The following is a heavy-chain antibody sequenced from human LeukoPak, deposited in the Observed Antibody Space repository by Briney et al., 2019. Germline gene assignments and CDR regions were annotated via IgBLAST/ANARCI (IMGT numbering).Heavy chain of an antibody. J-gene: IGHJ4*02. CDR2: IYNPGST. V-gene: IGHV3-53*01. Sequence: GGSLRLSCAASGFSFSDYYMSWIRQAPGQGLEWVSVIYNPGSTFYADPVKGRFTISRDNAKNTLYLQMNSLGAEDTAVYYCARGTWDYWGQGTLVTVSS. CDR3: ARGTWDY. CDR1: GFSFSDYY.